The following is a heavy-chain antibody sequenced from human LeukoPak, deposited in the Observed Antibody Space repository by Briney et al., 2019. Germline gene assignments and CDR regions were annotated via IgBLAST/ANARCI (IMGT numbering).Heavy chain of an antibody. CDR1: GFTFSTFP. V-gene: IGHV3-30*10. CDR3: ARGAGTMVYYIDV. CDR2: ISNDGSHE. D-gene: IGHD1-7*01. J-gene: IGHJ6*03. Sequence: GGSLRLSCAASGFTFSTFPMHWVRQAPGKGLQWVAVISNDGSHEYYRHSVKGRFTISRDNSKNTLFLQMNSLTIEDTAVYYCARGAGTMVYYIDVWGNGTTVTVSS.